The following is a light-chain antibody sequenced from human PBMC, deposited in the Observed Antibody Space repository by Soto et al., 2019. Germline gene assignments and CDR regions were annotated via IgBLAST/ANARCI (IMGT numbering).Light chain of an antibody. Sequence: DIQMTKSPSSLSASVGDRVTITCRASQSISNYLAWYQQKPGKVPKLLIYAASTLQSAVPSRFSGSGSGTDFTLTISSLQPEDVATYYCQKYNSAPSTFGQGTKVEIK. CDR1: QSISNY. V-gene: IGKV1-27*01. J-gene: IGKJ1*01. CDR2: AAS. CDR3: QKYNSAPST.